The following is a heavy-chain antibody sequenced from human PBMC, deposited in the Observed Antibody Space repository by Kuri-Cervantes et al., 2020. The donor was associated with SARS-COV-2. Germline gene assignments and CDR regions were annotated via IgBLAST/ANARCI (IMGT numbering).Heavy chain of an antibody. CDR2: ISSNGGST. CDR3: TRGGFTMIVVVKDAFDI. CDR1: GFTFSSYA. Sequence: GGSLRLSCAASGFTFSSYAMHWVRQAPGKGLEYVSAISSNGGSTYYADSVKGRFTISRDNSKNTLYLQMGSLRAEDMAVYYCTRGGFTMIVVVKDAFDIWGQGTMVTVSS. J-gene: IGHJ3*02. V-gene: IGHV3-64*02. D-gene: IGHD3-22*01.